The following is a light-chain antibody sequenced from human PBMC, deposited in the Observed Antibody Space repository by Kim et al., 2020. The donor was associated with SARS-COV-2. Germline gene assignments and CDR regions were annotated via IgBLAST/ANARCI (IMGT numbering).Light chain of an antibody. CDR2: GAS. CDR3: QQYNNWPPWT. Sequence: SDLAWYQHKSSQPPRLLIYGASIRATGVPTRFRGSGSGTEFTLTINNLQSEDFGVYYCQQYNNWPPWTFGQGTKVDIK. J-gene: IGKJ1*01. CDR1: SD. V-gene: IGKV3-15*01.